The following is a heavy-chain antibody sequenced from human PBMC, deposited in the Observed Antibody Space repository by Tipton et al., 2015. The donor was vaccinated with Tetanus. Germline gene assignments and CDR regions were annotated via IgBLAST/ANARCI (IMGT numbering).Heavy chain of an antibody. J-gene: IGHJ4*02. CDR2: IYFNGST. V-gene: IGHV4-59*08. CDR3: ARHTNFWSGYYIVY. Sequence: TLSLTCTVSGGSISAYYWSWIRQPPGKGLEWIGYIYFNGSTKYNPSLKSRVTISVDTSKNQFSLKLSSVAAADTAVYYCARHTNFWSGYYIVYWGQGTLVTVSS. D-gene: IGHD3-3*01. CDR1: GGSISAYY.